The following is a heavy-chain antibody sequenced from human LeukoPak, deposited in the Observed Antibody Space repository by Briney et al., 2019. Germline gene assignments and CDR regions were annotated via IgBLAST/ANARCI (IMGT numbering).Heavy chain of an antibody. Sequence: GASVKVSCKASGYTFTSYDINWVRQATGQGLEWMGWMNPNSGNTDYAQKFQGRVTMTRNTSISTAYMELSSLRSEDTAVYYCARECELRPQGAFDIWGQGTLVTVSS. V-gene: IGHV1-8*01. CDR2: MNPNSGNT. CDR1: GYTFTSYD. J-gene: IGHJ4*02. CDR3: ARECELRPQGAFDI. D-gene: IGHD1-26*01.